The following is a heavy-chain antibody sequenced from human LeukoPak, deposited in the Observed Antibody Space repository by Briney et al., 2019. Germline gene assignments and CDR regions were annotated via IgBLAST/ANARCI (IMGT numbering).Heavy chain of an antibody. Sequence: ASVKVSCKASGYTFTGYYMHWVRQAPGQGLEWMGRINPNSGGTNYAQKFQGRVTMTRDTSISTAYMELSRLRSDDTAVYYCAKDYYYDSSGYGYWGQGTLVTVSS. CDR1: GYTFTGYY. D-gene: IGHD3-22*01. V-gene: IGHV1-2*06. CDR3: AKDYYYDSSGYGY. J-gene: IGHJ4*02. CDR2: INPNSGGT.